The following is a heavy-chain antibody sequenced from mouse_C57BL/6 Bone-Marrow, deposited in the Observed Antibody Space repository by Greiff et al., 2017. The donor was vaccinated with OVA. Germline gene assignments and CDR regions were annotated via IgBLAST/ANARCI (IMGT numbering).Heavy chain of an antibody. CDR2: INPSTGGT. CDR1: GYSFTGYY. Sequence: EVQLQQSGPELVKPGASVKISCKASGYSFTGYYMNWVKQSPEKSLEWIGEINPSTGGTTYNQKFKAKATLTVDKSSSTAYMQLKSLTSEDSADYYCAREVYAMDYWGQGTSVTVSS. V-gene: IGHV1-42*01. CDR3: AREVYAMDY. J-gene: IGHJ4*01.